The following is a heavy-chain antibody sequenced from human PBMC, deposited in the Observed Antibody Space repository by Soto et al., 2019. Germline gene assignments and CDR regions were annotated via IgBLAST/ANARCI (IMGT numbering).Heavy chain of an antibody. CDR2: IDLHGSEK. J-gene: IGHJ4*02. CDR1: GLTFRDYW. CDR3: XXXXXXXXXXXSGAFDY. V-gene: IGHV3-7*02. Sequence: EVQLVESGGDLVQPGGSLRVSCAVSGLTFRDYWMAWVRQAPGKGLEWVASIDLHGSEKRYVDSVTGRFTISRDNAEKSXXXXXXXXXXXXXXXXXXXXXXXXXXXXXSGAFDYWGQGTLVTVSS. D-gene: IGHD3-10*01.